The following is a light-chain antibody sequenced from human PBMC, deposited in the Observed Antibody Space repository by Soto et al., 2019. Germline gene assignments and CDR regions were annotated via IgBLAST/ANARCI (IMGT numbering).Light chain of an antibody. CDR2: EVS. CDR1: SSDVGGYNY. CDR3: SSYAGSNSWV. Sequence: QSALTQPPSASGSPGQSVTISCTGTSSDVGGYNYVSWYQQHPGKAPKLMIYEVSKRPSGVPDRFSGSKSSNTASLTVSGLQAEDEADYYCSSYAGSNSWVFGGGTKLTVL. V-gene: IGLV2-8*01. J-gene: IGLJ3*02.